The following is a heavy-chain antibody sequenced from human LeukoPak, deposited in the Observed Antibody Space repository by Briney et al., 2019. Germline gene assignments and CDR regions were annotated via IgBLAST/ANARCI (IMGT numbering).Heavy chain of an antibody. J-gene: IGHJ3*02. Sequence: SETLSLICTVSGGSISSSTYCWGWIRQPPGKGLEWIGSMSYSGSTYYNPSLSLKSRVTISVDTSKNQFSLKLSSVTAADTAVYYCAREIPSSSWYYDAFDIWGQGTMVTVSS. D-gene: IGHD6-13*01. CDR2: MSYSGST. CDR3: AREIPSSSWYYDAFDI. CDR1: GGSISSSTYC. V-gene: IGHV4-39*07.